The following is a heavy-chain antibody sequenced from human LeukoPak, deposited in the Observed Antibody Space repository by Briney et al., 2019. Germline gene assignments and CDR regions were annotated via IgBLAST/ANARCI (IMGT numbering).Heavy chain of an antibody. CDR2: ISSSSSYI. CDR1: GFTFSSYS. CDR3: ARGKDIVLMVYARWYSGYDSSGFDY. J-gene: IGHJ4*02. V-gene: IGHV3-21*01. D-gene: IGHD2-8*01. Sequence: PGGSLRLSCAASGFTFSSYSMNCVRQAPWKGLEWVSSISSSSSYIYYADSVRGRFTISRDNAKNSLYLQMNRLRAEDTAVYYCARGKDIVLMVYARWYSGYDSSGFDYWGQGTLVTVSS.